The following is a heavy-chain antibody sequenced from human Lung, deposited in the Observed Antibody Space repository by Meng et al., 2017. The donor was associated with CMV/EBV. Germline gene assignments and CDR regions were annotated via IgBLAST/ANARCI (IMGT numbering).Heavy chain of an antibody. Sequence: SXXVSXKASGYTFTNYFMHWVRQGPGQGLEWMGVINTGSGSTNYAQKFQGRVSMTRDTSTSTVYMEVSSLRSEDTAVYFCVRDSIGSYYGAFDIWGRGPMVTVSS. D-gene: IGHD1-26*01. CDR3: VRDSIGSYYGAFDI. CDR2: INTGSGST. V-gene: IGHV1-46*01. CDR1: GYTFTNYF. J-gene: IGHJ3*02.